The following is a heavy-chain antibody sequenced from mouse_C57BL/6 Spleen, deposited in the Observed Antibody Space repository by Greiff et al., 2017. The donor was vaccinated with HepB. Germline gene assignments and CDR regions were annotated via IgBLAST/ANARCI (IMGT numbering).Heavy chain of an antibody. CDR3: AREDYGSSRDWYFVV. CDR2: IDPNRGGT. Sequence: QVQLQQPGAELVKPGASVKLSCKASGYTFTSYRMHWVKQRTGRGLEWIGRIDPNRGGTKYNEKFKSKATLTVDKPSSTAYMQLSSLTSEDSAVYYCAREDYGSSRDWYFVVWGTGTTVTVSS. J-gene: IGHJ1*03. CDR1: GYTFTSYR. D-gene: IGHD1-1*01. V-gene: IGHV1-72*01.